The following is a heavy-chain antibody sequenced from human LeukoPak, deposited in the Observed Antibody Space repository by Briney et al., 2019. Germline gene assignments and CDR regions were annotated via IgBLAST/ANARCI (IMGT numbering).Heavy chain of an antibody. V-gene: IGHV3-30*02. D-gene: IGHD6-19*01. CDR1: GFIFSTYA. CDR2: IHFDGSNK. Sequence: GESLRLSCAASGFIFSTYAMHWVRQAPGKGLEWVAFIHFDGSNKYYTESVKGRFTISRDNSKNTLYLQMNSLRAEDTAVYYCARQWPRGSFDYWGQGTLVTVSS. CDR3: ARQWPRGSFDY. J-gene: IGHJ4*02.